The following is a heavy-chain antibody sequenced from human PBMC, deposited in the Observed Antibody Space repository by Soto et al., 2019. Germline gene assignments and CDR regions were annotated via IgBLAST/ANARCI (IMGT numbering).Heavy chain of an antibody. D-gene: IGHD3-10*01. J-gene: IGHJ5*02. CDR3: ARPVSSAWVRGLNWFDP. CDR1: GGSISSSSYY. Sequence: QLQLQESGPGLVKPSKTLSLTCTVSGGSISSSSYYWGWIRQPPGKGLEWIGSIYYSGSTYYNPSLKGRVTISVDTSKTQFSLKLSSVTAADTAVYYCARPVSSAWVRGLNWFDPWGQGTLVTVSS. V-gene: IGHV4-39*01. CDR2: IYYSGST.